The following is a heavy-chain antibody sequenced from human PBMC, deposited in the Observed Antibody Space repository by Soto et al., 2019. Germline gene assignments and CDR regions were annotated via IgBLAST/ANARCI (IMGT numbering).Heavy chain of an antibody. CDR3: ARDEGSGSYYNVVPVRDYYGMDV. Sequence: PGGSLRLSCAASGFTFSSYSMNWVRQAPGKGLEWVSSISSSSSYIYYADSVKGRFTISRDNAKNSLYLQMNSLRAEDTAVYYCARDEGSGSYYNVVPVRDYYGMDVWGQGTTVTVSS. D-gene: IGHD3-10*01. J-gene: IGHJ6*02. CDR2: ISSSSSYI. V-gene: IGHV3-21*01. CDR1: GFTFSSYS.